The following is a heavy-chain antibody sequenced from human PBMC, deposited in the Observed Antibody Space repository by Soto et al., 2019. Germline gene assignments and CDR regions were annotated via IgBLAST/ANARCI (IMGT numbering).Heavy chain of an antibody. CDR3: TLIGLLLWGGYHPIDY. V-gene: IGHV3-72*01. CDR2: IRNKANSYTT. CDR1: GFTFSDHY. Sequence: PGGSLRLSCAASGFTFSDHYMDWVRQAPGKGLEWVGRIRNKANSYTTEYAASVKGRFTISRDDSENSLYLQMNSLKTEDTAVYYCTLIGLLLWGGYHPIDYWGQGNLVPVSS. D-gene: IGHD3-16*02. J-gene: IGHJ4*02.